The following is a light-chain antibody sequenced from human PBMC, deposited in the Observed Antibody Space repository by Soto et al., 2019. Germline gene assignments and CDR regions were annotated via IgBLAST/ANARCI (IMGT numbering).Light chain of an antibody. V-gene: IGLV1-40*01. J-gene: IGLJ2*01. CDR2: GNS. Sequence: QSVLTQPPSVSGAPGQRVTISCTGSSSNIGAGYDVHWYQQLPGTAPKLLIYGNSNRPSGVPDRFSGYKSGTSASLAITGLQAEDEANDYCQSYDSSLSAVVFGGGTKVTVL. CDR1: SSNIGAGYD. CDR3: QSYDSSLSAVV.